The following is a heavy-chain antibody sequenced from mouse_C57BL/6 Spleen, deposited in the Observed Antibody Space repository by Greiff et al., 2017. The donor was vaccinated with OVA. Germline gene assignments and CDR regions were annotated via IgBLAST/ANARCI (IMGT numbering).Heavy chain of an antibody. CDR2: IFPGSGST. J-gene: IGHJ4*01. CDR1: GYTFTDYY. D-gene: IGHD2-4*01. Sequence: QVQLQQSGPELVKPGASVKISCKASGYTFTDYYINWVKQRPGQGLEWIGWIFPGSGSTYYNEKFKGKATLTVDKSSSTAYMLLSSLTSEDSAVYFGARPYYDDGDYYAMDYWGQGTSVTVSS. CDR3: ARPYYDDGDYYAMDY. V-gene: IGHV1-75*01.